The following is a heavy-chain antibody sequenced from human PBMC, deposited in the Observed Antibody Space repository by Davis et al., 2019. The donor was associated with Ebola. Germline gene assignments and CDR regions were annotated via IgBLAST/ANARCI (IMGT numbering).Heavy chain of an antibody. CDR2: IYPGESDT. Sequence: GESLKISCKASGYSFTSYWIGWVRQMPGKGLEWMGIIYPGESDTRYSTSCQGQVTISADNSISTAYFQWSSLKASDTAMYYCARREYSGIYHRFDSWGQGTLVTVSS. D-gene: IGHD1-26*01. CDR1: GYSFTSYW. CDR3: ARREYSGIYHRFDS. V-gene: IGHV5-51*01. J-gene: IGHJ4*02.